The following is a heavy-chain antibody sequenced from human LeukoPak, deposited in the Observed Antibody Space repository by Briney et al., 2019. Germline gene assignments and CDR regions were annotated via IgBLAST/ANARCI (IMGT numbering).Heavy chain of an antibody. D-gene: IGHD5-18*01. V-gene: IGHV3-43D*03. Sequence: GGSLRLSCAASGFTFDDYAMHWVRQAPGKGLEWVSLISWDGGSTYYADSVKGLFTISRDNSKNSLYLQMNSLSAEDTALYYCAKDTRNGYSYGYTLVYWGQGTLVTVSS. CDR1: GFTFDDYA. CDR2: ISWDGGST. J-gene: IGHJ4*02. CDR3: AKDTRNGYSYGYTLVY.